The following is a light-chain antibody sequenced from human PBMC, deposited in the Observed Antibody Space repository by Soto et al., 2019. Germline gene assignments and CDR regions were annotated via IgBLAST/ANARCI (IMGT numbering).Light chain of an antibody. CDR3: SSYTSSQFL. Sequence: QSVLTQPASVSGSPGQSITISCTGTRSDVGDYNYVSWYQQHPGKAPKLMIYEVNNRPSGVSSRFSGSKSGNTASLTISGLQAEDEADYYCSSYTSSQFLFGGGTKVTVL. J-gene: IGLJ2*01. CDR2: EVN. V-gene: IGLV2-14*01. CDR1: RSDVGDYNY.